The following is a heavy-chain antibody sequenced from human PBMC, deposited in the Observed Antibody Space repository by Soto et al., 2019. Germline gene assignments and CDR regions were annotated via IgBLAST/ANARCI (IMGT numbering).Heavy chain of an antibody. J-gene: IGHJ4*02. D-gene: IGHD3-10*01. CDR3: ARGPSGDKVDY. CDR1: GDSISNGYYT. CDR2: IYNSVNT. Sequence: QVQLQESGPGLVEPSQTLSLTCTVSGDSISNGYYTWSGIRQPLGKDLECIWHIYNSVNTYSNPPHKSRVTISAATSKNQFSLKLSSVTAADTAVYYCARGPSGDKVDYWGQGTLVTVSS. V-gene: IGHV4-30-4*01.